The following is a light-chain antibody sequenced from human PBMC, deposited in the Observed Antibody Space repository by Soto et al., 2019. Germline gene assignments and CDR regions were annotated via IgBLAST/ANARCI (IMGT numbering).Light chain of an antibody. V-gene: IGKV1-12*01. Sequence: DIQMTQSPSSVSASVGDRVTITCRASQGISSWLAWYQQKPGKAPRLLIYAASSMQSGVPSRFSSSGYGTEFTVHIRSLTPEDFATYYCQQANSFLLTVGGGTKVEVK. CDR1: QGISSW. J-gene: IGKJ4*01. CDR3: QQANSFLLT. CDR2: AAS.